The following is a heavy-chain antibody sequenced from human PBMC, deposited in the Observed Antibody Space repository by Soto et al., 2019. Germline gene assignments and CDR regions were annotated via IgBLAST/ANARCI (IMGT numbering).Heavy chain of an antibody. CDR1: GFTFSSYW. J-gene: IGHJ6*02. V-gene: IGHV3-7*04. D-gene: IGHD3-16*01. Sequence: GGSLRLSCAASGFTFSSYWMSWVRQAPGKGLEWVANIKQDGSEKYYVDSVKGRLTISRDNAKNSLYLQMNSLRAEDTAVYYCAREGFRGVMSYYGMVVWGQGATVTVSS. CDR3: AREGFRGVMSYYGMVV. CDR2: IKQDGSEK.